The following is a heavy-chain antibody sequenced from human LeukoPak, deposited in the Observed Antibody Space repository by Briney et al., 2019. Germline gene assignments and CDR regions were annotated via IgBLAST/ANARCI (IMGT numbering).Heavy chain of an antibody. CDR3: AKTARHYGSGSFAGMDV. CDR2: ISGSGGST. J-gene: IGHJ6*02. V-gene: IGHV3-23*01. Sequence: GGSLRLSCAASGFTFSSYAMSWVRQAPGKGLEWVSAISGSGGSTYYADSVKGRFTISRDNSKNTLYLQMNSLRAEDTAVYYCAKTARHYGSGSFAGMDVWSQGTTVTVSS. CDR1: GFTFSSYA. D-gene: IGHD3-10*01.